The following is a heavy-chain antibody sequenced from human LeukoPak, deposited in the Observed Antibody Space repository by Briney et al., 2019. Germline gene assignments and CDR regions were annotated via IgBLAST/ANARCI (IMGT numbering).Heavy chain of an antibody. CDR3: ARGDADCWECFHH. J-gene: IGHJ1*01. D-gene: IGHD2-21*02. Sequence: PSETLSLTCAVYGGSFSDYFWTWVRQSPGKGLEWVAETYRGNTNYNPSLKSRASTSVDTSKNQFSLRLSSVAAADTAVYYCARGDADCWECFHHWGQGTLVTVSS. CDR2: TYRGNT. CDR1: GGSFSDYF. V-gene: IGHV4-34*01.